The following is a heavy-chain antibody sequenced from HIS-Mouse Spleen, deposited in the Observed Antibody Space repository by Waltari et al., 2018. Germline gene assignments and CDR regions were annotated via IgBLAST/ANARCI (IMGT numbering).Heavy chain of an antibody. CDR1: GYTFTGYY. CDR3: ARVGLGIAFDI. Sequence: QVQLVQSGAEVKKPGASVKVSCKASGYTFTGYYMHWVRQAPGQGLGWVGWINPKSGGTNDAQEFQGRVTMTRDTSISTAYMELSRLRSDDTAVYYCARVGLGIAFDIWGQGTMVTVSS. J-gene: IGHJ3*02. V-gene: IGHV1-2*02. CDR2: INPKSGGT. D-gene: IGHD7-27*01.